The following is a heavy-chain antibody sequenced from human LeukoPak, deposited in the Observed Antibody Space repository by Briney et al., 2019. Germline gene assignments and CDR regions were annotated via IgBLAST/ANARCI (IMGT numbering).Heavy chain of an antibody. V-gene: IGHV3-53*01. CDR2: IYSGNSK. CDR1: GFTVSNNY. J-gene: IGHJ4*02. D-gene: IGHD2-15*01. Sequence: GGSLRLSCAASGFTVSNNYMSWVHQAPGKGLEWVSVIYSGNSKYYADSVKGRFTISRDNSKNTVYLQMNSLRVEDTAVYYCARDFECSGGSCYSAYWGQGTLVTVSS. CDR3: ARDFECSGGSCYSAY.